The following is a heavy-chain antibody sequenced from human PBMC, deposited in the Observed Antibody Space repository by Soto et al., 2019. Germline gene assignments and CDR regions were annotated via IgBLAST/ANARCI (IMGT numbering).Heavy chain of an antibody. CDR1: GYTFTGYY. D-gene: IGHD6-13*01. V-gene: IGHV1-2*02. CDR2: INPNSGGT. Sequence: ASVKVSCKASGYTFTGYYMHWVRQAPVQGLEWMGWINPNSGGTNYAQKFKGRVTITADESTSTVYMELNTLRSEDAAVYYCARASIHGSSWYFWFDPWGQGTLVTVSS. CDR3: ARASIHGSSWYFWFDP. J-gene: IGHJ5*01.